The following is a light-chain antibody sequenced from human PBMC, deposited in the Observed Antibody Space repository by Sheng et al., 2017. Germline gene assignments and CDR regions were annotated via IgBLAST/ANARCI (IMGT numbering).Light chain of an antibody. CDR1: ESVSTK. CDR2: GAS. CDR3: QQYNYWPPLT. Sequence: EMVMTQSPATLSVSPGERAALSCRASESVSTKLAWYQQKPGQAPRLLIYGASTRATGIPARFSGSGSGTEFTLTISSLQSEDFAVYYCQQYNYWPPLTFGGGTKVEIK. J-gene: IGKJ4*01. V-gene: IGKV3D-15*01.